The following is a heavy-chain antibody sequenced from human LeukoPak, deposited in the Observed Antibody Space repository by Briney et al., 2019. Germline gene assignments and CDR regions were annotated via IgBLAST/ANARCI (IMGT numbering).Heavy chain of an antibody. Sequence: PSETLSLTCSLSGGSISSFYLSWIRQPPGKGLEWVGRIKSKTDGGTTDYAAPVKGRFTISRDDSKNTLYLQMNSLKTEDTAVYYCTTRYRASIVLAPSSYFDYWGQGTLVTVSS. D-gene: IGHD2-8*02. CDR1: GGSISSFY. J-gene: IGHJ4*02. CDR3: TTRYRASIVLAPSSYFDY. V-gene: IGHV3-15*01. CDR2: IKSKTDGGTT.